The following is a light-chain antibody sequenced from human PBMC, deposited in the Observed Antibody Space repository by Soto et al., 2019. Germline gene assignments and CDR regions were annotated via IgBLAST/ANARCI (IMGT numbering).Light chain of an antibody. CDR3: QQSYTTPRT. J-gene: IGKJ1*01. CDR2: AAS. V-gene: IGKV1-39*01. CDR1: QSISTF. Sequence: DIPMTQSPSSLSASVGDRVSVTCRASQSISTFLNWYQQRPGEAPKLLIYAASSLQSGVPSRFSGSGSGAYFTLTIGSLQPEDFATYYCQQSYTTPRTFGQGTKVEVK.